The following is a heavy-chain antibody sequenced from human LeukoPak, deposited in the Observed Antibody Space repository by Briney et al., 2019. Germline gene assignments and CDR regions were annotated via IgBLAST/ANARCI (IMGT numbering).Heavy chain of an antibody. CDR2: ISGSGDTT. J-gene: IGHJ4*02. Sequence: GGSLRLSCVASGFTFSSYAMTWVRQAPGKGLDWVSVISGSGDTTYYADSVKGRFTISRDNSKNTLYLQMNGLRAEDTAVYYCAKESPVFDYWGQGTLVTVSS. V-gene: IGHV3-23*01. CDR3: AKESPVFDY. CDR1: GFTFSSYA.